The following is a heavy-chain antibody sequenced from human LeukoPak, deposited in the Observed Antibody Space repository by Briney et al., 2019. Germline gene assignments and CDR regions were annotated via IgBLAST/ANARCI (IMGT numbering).Heavy chain of an antibody. Sequence: QTLTLTCTFSDFSLSTPGMGVGWIRQPPGKALEWLAFIYYNDDKRYSPSLRSRLTITRDTSKNQVVLAMTNMDPVDTATYYCAHLVVTIDWRSYFDYWGQGALVTVSS. CDR2: IYYNDDK. J-gene: IGHJ4*02. CDR1: DFSLSTPGMG. V-gene: IGHV2-5*01. CDR3: AHLVVTIDWRSYFDY. D-gene: IGHD3-9*01.